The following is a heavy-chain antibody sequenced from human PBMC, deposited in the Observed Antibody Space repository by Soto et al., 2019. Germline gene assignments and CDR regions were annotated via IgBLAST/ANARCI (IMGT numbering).Heavy chain of an antibody. V-gene: IGHV1-18*01. CDR1: GYTFTSYG. D-gene: IGHD2-15*01. J-gene: IGHJ5*02. CDR3: ARDLDIVVVVATSSWFDP. CDR2: ISAYNGNT. Sequence: ASVKVSCKASGYTFTSYGISWVRQAPGQGLEWMGWISAYNGNTNYAQKLKGRVTMTTDSSTSTVYMVLRSLRSDDTAVYYCARDLDIVVVVATSSWFDPWG.